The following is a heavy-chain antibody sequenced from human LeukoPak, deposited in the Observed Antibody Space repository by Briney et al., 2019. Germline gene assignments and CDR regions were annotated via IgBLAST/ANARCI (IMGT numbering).Heavy chain of an antibody. CDR2: IIPIFGTA. J-gene: IGHJ6*03. Sequence: ASVKVSCKASGGTFSSYAISWVRQAPGQGLEWMGGIIPIFGTANYAQKFQGRVTITTDESTSTAYMELSSLRPEDTAVYYCARAGGYSRYYYYMDVWGKGTTVTVSS. D-gene: IGHD1-26*01. V-gene: IGHV1-69*05. CDR3: ARAGGYSRYYYYMDV. CDR1: GGTFSSYA.